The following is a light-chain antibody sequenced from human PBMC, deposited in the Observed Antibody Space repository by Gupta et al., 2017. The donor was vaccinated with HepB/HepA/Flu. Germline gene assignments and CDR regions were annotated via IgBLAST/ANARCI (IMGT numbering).Light chain of an antibody. V-gene: IGKV1-6*01. Sequence: AIQMTQSPSSLSASVGDRVTITCRASQGIRNDLGWYQQKPGKAPKLLIYAASSLQSRVPSRFSGSGSGTDFTLTISSLQPEDFATYYCRQEDNSPWTFGQGTKVEIK. CDR3: RQEDNSPWT. J-gene: IGKJ1*01. CDR2: AAS. CDR1: QGIRND.